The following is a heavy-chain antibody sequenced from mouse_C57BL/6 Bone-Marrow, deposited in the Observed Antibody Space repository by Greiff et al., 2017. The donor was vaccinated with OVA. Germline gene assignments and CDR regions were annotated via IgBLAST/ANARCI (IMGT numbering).Heavy chain of an antibody. D-gene: IGHD2-1*01. Sequence: VNLVESGPGLVQPSQSLSITCTVSGFSLTSYGVHWVRQSPGKGLEWLGVIWSGGSTDYNAAFISRLSISKDNTKSQVFFKMNSLQADDTAIYYCARNGGNYPWFAYWGQGTLVTVSA. CDR1: GFSLTSYG. V-gene: IGHV2-2*01. J-gene: IGHJ3*01. CDR3: ARNGGNYPWFAY. CDR2: IWSGGST.